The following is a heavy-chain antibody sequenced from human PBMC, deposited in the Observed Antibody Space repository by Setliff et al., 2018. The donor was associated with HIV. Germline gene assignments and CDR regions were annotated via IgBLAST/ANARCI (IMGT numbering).Heavy chain of an antibody. D-gene: IGHD2-2*02. CDR3: ARVFPPIRGAPFGTPPGAFDL. CDR2: IHTSGST. CDR1: GDSLNTYY. J-gene: IGHJ3*01. Sequence: PSETLSLTCIVSGDSLNTYYWSWLRQPDGKGPEWIGRIHTSGSTIYNPSLRSRVTMSVDTSTNEFSLKRSSVTAADTAVYYCARVFPPIRGAPFGTPPGAFDLWGHGTMVTVSS. V-gene: IGHV4-4*07.